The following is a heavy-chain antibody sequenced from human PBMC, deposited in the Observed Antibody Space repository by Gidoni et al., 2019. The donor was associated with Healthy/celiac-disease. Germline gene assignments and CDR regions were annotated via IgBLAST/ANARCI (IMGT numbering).Heavy chain of an antibody. CDR1: GGSISSSSYY. D-gene: IGHD2-2*01. CDR3: ARHLYCSGTSCYLNWFDP. V-gene: IGHV4-39*01. CDR2: IFYSGST. Sequence: QLQLQESGPGLVKPSETLSLTRTVSGGSISSSSYYWGWIRQPPGKRLEWIGSIFYSGSTYYNPSLKRRVTISVNTSKNQFSLKLSSVTAADTAVYYCARHLYCSGTSCYLNWFDPWGQGTLVTVSS. J-gene: IGHJ5*02.